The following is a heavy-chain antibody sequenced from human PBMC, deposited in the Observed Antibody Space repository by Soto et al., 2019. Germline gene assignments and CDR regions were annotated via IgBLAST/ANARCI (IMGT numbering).Heavy chain of an antibody. V-gene: IGHV3-23*01. Sequence: PGGSLRLSCAASGFTFGSYAMSWVRQAPGKGLEWVSAISGSGGSTYYADSVKGRFTISRDNSKNTLYLQMNSLRAEDTAVYYCAKVVVSAAGTTSHYFDYWGQGTLVTVSS. CDR2: ISGSGGST. J-gene: IGHJ4*02. CDR1: GFTFGSYA. CDR3: AKVVVSAAGTTSHYFDY. D-gene: IGHD6-13*01.